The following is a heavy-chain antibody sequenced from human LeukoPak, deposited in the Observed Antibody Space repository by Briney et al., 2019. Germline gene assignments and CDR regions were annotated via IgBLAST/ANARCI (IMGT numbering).Heavy chain of an antibody. Sequence: ASVKVSCKASGYTFTSYYMHWVRQAPGQGLEWMGIINPSGGSTSYAQKFQGRVTMTRDMSTSTFYMELSSLRSEDTAVYYCARDVGLNDYYYYYMDVWGKGTTVTVSS. V-gene: IGHV1-46*01. CDR2: INPSGGST. CDR3: ARDVGLNDYYYYYMDV. CDR1: GYTFTSYY. D-gene: IGHD3-16*01. J-gene: IGHJ6*03.